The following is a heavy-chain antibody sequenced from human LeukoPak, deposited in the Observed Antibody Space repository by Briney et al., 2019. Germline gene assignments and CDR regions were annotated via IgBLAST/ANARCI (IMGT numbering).Heavy chain of an antibody. J-gene: IGHJ4*02. Sequence: SETLSLTCTVSGGSISSSSYYWGWIRQPPGKGLEWFVSIYYSGSTYYNPSLKSRFTISVDTSKNQFSLKLSSVTAADTAVYYCAREGSYSIIFDYWGQGTLVTVSS. CDR1: GGSISSSSYY. V-gene: IGHV4-39*02. D-gene: IGHD3-10*01. CDR3: AREGSYSIIFDY. CDR2: IYYSGST.